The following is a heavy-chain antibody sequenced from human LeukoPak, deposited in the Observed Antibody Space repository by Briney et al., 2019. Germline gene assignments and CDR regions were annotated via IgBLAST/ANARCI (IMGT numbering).Heavy chain of an antibody. Sequence: PGGSLRLSCAASGFTFSSYWMSWVRQAPGEGLEWVANIKQDGSEKYYVDSVKGRFTISRDNAKNSLYLQMNSLRAEDTAVYYCARDYDAAYSSPGDYWGQGTLVTVSS. CDR2: IKQDGSEK. J-gene: IGHJ4*02. D-gene: IGHD6-13*01. CDR3: ARDYDAAYSSPGDY. CDR1: GFTFSSYW. V-gene: IGHV3-7*01.